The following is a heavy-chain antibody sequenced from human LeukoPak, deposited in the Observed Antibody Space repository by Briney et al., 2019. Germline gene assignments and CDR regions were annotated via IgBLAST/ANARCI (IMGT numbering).Heavy chain of an antibody. Sequence: SETLSLTCTVSGGSISSYYWSWIRQPAGKGLEWIGRIYTSGSTNYNPSLKSRVTMSVDTSKNQFSLKLSSVTAADTAVYYCARESIAVAGSNCFDPWGQGTLVTVSS. D-gene: IGHD6-19*01. CDR2: IYTSGST. CDR1: GGSISSYY. J-gene: IGHJ5*02. V-gene: IGHV4-4*07. CDR3: ARESIAVAGSNCFDP.